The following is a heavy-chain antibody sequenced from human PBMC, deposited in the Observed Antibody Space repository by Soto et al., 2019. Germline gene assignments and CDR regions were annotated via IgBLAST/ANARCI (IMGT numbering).Heavy chain of an antibody. J-gene: IGHJ4*02. D-gene: IGHD2-15*01. V-gene: IGHV3-23*01. CDR2: ISGSASST. CDR3: AKVRSEVVVAAINY. CDR1: GFNFSSYA. Sequence: EVQLLESGGGLVQPGGSLRLSCAASGFNFSSYAMTWVRQAPGKGLEWVSGISGSASSTYYIDSVKGRFTVSRDNSKNTLHLQMNSLRAEDTALYYCAKVRSEVVVAAINYWGQGILVTVSS.